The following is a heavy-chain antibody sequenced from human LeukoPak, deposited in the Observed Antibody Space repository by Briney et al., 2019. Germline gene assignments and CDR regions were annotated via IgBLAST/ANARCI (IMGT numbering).Heavy chain of an antibody. V-gene: IGHV5-51*01. CDR2: IYPDDSQT. D-gene: IGHD1-14*01. CDR1: ANTFSDYW. Sequence: GESLKISCQGSANTFSDYWIGWVRQMPEKGLEWMGVIYPDDSQTTYSPSFERQVNISADKSINTAYLQWNSLKATDTAMYYCARREMITHNAFDIWGQGTMVTVSA. J-gene: IGHJ3*02. CDR3: ARREMITHNAFDI.